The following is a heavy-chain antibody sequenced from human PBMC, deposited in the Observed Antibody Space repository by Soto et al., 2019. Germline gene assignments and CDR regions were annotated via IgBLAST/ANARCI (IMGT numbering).Heavy chain of an antibody. CDR3: ARVPGCNSRDVFDY. J-gene: IGHJ4*02. V-gene: IGHV1-46*01. CDR1: GYTFTSYY. CDR2: VSPSGGST. Sequence: GASVKVSCKASGYTFTSYYIHWVRQAPGQGLEWMGIVSPSGGSTTYAQSFQDRVTMTWDTSTTTVNMELSSLRSEDTAVYYCARVPGCNSRDVFDYWGQGTLVTVSS. D-gene: IGHD2-21*02.